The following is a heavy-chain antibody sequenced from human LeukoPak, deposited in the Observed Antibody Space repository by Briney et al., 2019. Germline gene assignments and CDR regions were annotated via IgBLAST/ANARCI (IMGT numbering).Heavy chain of an antibody. CDR2: IYTSGNT. J-gene: IGHJ5*02. CDR3: ATSRFSGGLGRFDP. V-gene: IGHV4-61*02. CDR1: GDSISSGTYY. D-gene: IGHD3-10*01. Sequence: SQTLSLTCTVSGDSISSGTYYWNWIRQPAGTRLEWIGRIYTSGNTYYNPSLKSRVTISVDTSKNQISLNLTSVTAADTAVYYCATSRFSGGLGRFDPWGQGTLVTVSS.